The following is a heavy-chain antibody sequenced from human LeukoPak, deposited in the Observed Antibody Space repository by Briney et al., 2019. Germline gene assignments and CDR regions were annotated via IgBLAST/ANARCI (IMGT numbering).Heavy chain of an antibody. D-gene: IGHD3-10*01. CDR3: AGLLKKGHYGSADY. CDR2: IIPILGIA. V-gene: IGHV1-69*02. Sequence: GASAKVSCKASGGTFSSYTISWVRQAPGQGLEWMGRIIPILGIANYAQKFQARVTITADKSTSTAYMELSSLRSEDTAVYYCAGLLKKGHYGSADYWGQGTLVTVSS. CDR1: GGTFSSYT. J-gene: IGHJ4*02.